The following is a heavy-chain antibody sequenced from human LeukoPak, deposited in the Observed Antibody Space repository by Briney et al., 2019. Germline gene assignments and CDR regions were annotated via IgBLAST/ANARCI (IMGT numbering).Heavy chain of an antibody. CDR3: ATVDTAMVTPYYYYYMDV. CDR1: GFTFSSYS. Sequence: GGSLRLSCAAYGFTFSSYSMNWVRQAPGKGLEWVSYISSSGSTIYYADSVKGRFTISRDNAKNSLYLQMNSLRAEDTAVYYCATVDTAMVTPYYYYYMDVWGKGTTVTVSS. CDR2: ISSSGSTI. V-gene: IGHV3-48*04. J-gene: IGHJ6*03. D-gene: IGHD5-18*01.